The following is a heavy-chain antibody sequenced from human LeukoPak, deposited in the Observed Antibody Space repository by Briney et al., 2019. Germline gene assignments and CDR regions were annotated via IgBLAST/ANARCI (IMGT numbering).Heavy chain of an antibody. CDR1: GLTFHDYA. CDR2: ISADGGNT. CDR3: AKDSGKFDY. V-gene: IGHV3-43*02. J-gene: IGHJ4*02. Sequence: GGSLRLSCVASGLTFHDYAMHWVRQAPGKGLEWVSLISADGGNTFYADSVRGRFSISRDNGKNSLYLQMNSLRTEDTAMYYCAKDSGKFDYWGQGTLVAVSS.